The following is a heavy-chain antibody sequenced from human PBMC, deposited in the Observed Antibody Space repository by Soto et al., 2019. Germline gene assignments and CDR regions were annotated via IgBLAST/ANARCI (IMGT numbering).Heavy chain of an antibody. D-gene: IGHD1-26*01. CDR2: ISYDGSNK. J-gene: IGHJ4*02. CDR1: GFTFSSYG. V-gene: IGHV3-30*18. CDR3: AKDGAVGATTYYFDY. Sequence: QVQLVESGGGVVQPGRSLRLSCAASGFTFSSYGMHWVRQAPGKGLEWVAVISYDGSNKYYADSVKGRFTISRDNSKNTLYLQMNSLRAEDTAVYYCAKDGAVGATTYYFDYWGQGTLVTVSS.